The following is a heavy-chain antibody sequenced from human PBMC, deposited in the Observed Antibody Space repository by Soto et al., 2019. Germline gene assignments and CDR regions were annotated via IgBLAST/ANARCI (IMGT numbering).Heavy chain of an antibody. CDR3: ARAGRVAGTKWSFDY. CDR1: GFTVSSNY. V-gene: IGHV3-53*01. J-gene: IGHJ4*02. CDR2: IYSGGST. D-gene: IGHD6-19*01. Sequence: EVQLVESGGGLIQPGGSLRLSCAASGFTVSSNYMSWVRQAPGKGLEWVSVIYSGGSTYYADSVKGRFTISRDNSKNTLYLQMNSLRAEDTAVYYCARAGRVAGTKWSFDYWGQGTLVTVSS.